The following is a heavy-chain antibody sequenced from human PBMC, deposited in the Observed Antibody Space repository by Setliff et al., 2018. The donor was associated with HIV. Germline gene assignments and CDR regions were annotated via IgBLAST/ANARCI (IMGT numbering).Heavy chain of an antibody. D-gene: IGHD1-26*01. V-gene: IGHV1-58*01. CDR1: GFTFSTSA. J-gene: IGHJ3*02. Sequence: SVKVSCKAFGFTFSTSAVQWVRQSRGEPLEWIGWVAVGSGASNYAQKFQERVTISTDISTSTAYMELSSLRSEDAALYYCAAGGGSRFSPNAFDIWGRGTVVTVSS. CDR3: AAGGGSRFSPNAFDI. CDR2: VAVGSGAS.